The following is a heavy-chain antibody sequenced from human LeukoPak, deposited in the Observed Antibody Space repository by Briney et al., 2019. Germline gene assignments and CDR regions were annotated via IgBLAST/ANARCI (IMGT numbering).Heavy chain of an antibody. Sequence: HPGGSLRLSCAASGFTFSSYAMHWVRQAPGKGLEYVSAISSTGGSTYYANSVKGRFTISRDNSKNTLYLQMGSLRAEDMAVYYCARDLSLGGGNYDSSGSDIRLDYWGQGTLVTVSS. J-gene: IGHJ4*02. CDR2: ISSTGGST. D-gene: IGHD3-22*01. CDR1: GFTFSSYA. V-gene: IGHV3-64*01. CDR3: ARDLSLGGGNYDSSGSDIRLDY.